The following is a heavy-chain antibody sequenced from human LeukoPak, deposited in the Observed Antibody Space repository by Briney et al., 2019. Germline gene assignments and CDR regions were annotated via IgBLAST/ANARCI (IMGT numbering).Heavy chain of an antibody. CDR1: GFNVSSYY. V-gene: IGHV3-66*01. CDR2: IYSGDNI. D-gene: IGHD1-26*01. Sequence: GGSLRLLCVVSGFNVSSYYVRWARHAPGGGREWVSIIYSGDNIHNADTVKGRFNISRDNSKNTLYLQMHSLRAEDTAVYYCARGVGARGYFDYWGQGTLVTVSS. J-gene: IGHJ4*02. CDR3: ARGVGARGYFDY.